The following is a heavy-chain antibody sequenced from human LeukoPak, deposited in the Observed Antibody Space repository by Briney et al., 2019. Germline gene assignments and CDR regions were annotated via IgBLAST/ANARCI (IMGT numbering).Heavy chain of an antibody. J-gene: IGHJ4*02. CDR1: GFAFNSQT. CDR2: IFYTGGI. Sequence: AGGSLRLSCAASGFAFNSQTMSWVRQSPGKGLEWIGEIFYTGGINYNPSLKSRVTMSVDTSNNQFSLNVNSVTAADTAIYYCAREVAAGSYKGFDYWGQGILVTASS. V-gene: IGHV4-4*02. CDR3: AREVAAGSYKGFDY. D-gene: IGHD6-19*01.